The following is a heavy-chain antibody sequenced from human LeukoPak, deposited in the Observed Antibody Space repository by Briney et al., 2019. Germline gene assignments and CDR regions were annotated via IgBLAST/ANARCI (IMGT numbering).Heavy chain of an antibody. V-gene: IGHV5-51*01. CDR1: GYSFTSYW. J-gene: IGHJ6*02. Sequence: NAGESLKISCKGSGYSFTSYWIGWVRQMPGKGLEWMGIIYPGDSDTRYSPSFQGQVTISADKSISTAYLQWSSLKASDTAMYYCARFSSYYDFWSGYPQPDSYGMDVWGQGTTVTVS. D-gene: IGHD3-3*01. CDR3: ARFSSYYDFWSGYPQPDSYGMDV. CDR2: IYPGDSDT.